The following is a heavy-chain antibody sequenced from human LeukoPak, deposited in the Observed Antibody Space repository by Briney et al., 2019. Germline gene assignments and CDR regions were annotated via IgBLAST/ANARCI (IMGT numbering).Heavy chain of an antibody. V-gene: IGHV1-69*04. Sequence: SVKVSCKASGGTFSSYAISWVRQAPGQGLEWMGRIIPILGIANYAQKFQGRVTITADKSTSTAYMELSSLRSEDTAVYYCARGYCSSTSCYKAYYYYMDVWGKGTTVTVSS. J-gene: IGHJ6*03. D-gene: IGHD2-2*02. CDR2: IIPILGIA. CDR1: GGTFSSYA. CDR3: ARGYCSSTSCYKAYYYYMDV.